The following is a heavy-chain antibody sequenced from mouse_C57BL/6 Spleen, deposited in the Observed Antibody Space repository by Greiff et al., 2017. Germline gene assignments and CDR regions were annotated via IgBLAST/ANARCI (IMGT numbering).Heavy chain of an antibody. CDR3: ARARGSHLDY. CDR2: IYPGDGDT. Sequence: QVQLQQSGAELVKPGASVKISCKASGYAFSSYWMNWVEQRPGKGLEWIGQIYPGDGDTNYNGKFKGKATLTADESSSTAYMQLSSLTSEDSAVYFCARARGSHLDYWGRGTTLTVSS. J-gene: IGHJ2*01. D-gene: IGHD1-1*01. CDR1: GYAFSSYW. V-gene: IGHV1-80*01.